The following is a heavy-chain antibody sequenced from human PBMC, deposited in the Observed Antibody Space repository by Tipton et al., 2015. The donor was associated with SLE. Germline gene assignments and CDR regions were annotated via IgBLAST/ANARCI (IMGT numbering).Heavy chain of an antibody. Sequence: TLSLTCTVSGGSIGSHYWSWIRQPPGEGLEWIGYIHHSGSANYNPSLQSRVTISRDPSQNQFSLRLISATAADTAVYYCARLRTSWNWFDPWGQGTLVTVSS. CDR3: ARLRTSWNWFDP. CDR2: IHHSGSA. V-gene: IGHV4-59*11. CDR1: GGSIGSHY. J-gene: IGHJ5*02. D-gene: IGHD3-10*01.